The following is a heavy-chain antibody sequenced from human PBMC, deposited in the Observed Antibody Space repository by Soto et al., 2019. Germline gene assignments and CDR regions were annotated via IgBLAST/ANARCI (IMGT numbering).Heavy chain of an antibody. CDR2: ISWNSGSI. V-gene: IGHV3-9*01. D-gene: IGHD6-19*01. Sequence: GGSLRLSCAASGFTFDDYAMHWVRQAPGKGLEWVSGISWNSGSIGYADSVKGRFTISRDNAKNSLYLQMNSLRAEDTALYYCAKDRVSSGWSREFDYWGQGTLVTVSS. J-gene: IGHJ4*02. CDR3: AKDRVSSGWSREFDY. CDR1: GFTFDDYA.